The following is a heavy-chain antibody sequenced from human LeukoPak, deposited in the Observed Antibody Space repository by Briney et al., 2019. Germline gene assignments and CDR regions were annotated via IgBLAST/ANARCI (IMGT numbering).Heavy chain of an antibody. V-gene: IGHV1-46*01. CDR1: GYTFTSYY. D-gene: IGHD1-26*01. Sequence: GASVTDSCKASGYTFTSYYMHWVRQAPGQGLEWMGLINPTGGSTGYAQKFQGRVTMTRDMSTSTDYMELSSLRSEDTAIYYCARDNSVGDNAWWFDPWGQGTLVTVSS. CDR2: INPTGGST. CDR3: ARDNSVGDNAWWFDP. J-gene: IGHJ5*02.